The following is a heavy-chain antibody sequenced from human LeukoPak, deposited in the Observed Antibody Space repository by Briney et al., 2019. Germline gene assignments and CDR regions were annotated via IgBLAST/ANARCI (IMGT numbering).Heavy chain of an antibody. CDR3: EGHFDY. V-gene: IGHV3-74*01. Sequence: GGSLRLSCAASGFTFSNHWMHWVRQTPEKGLVWVSNISPDGSRTDYADSVKGRFTISRDNAENTLYLQMNSLRAEDTAVYYCEGHFDYWGQGTLVTVSS. CDR2: ISPDGSRT. J-gene: IGHJ4*02. CDR1: GFTFSNHW.